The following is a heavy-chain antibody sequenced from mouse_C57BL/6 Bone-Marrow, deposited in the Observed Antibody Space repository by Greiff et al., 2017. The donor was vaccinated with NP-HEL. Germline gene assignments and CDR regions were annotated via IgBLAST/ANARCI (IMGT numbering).Heavy chain of an antibody. J-gene: IGHJ3*01. CDR3: PIYYGNSFAWFAY. V-gene: IGHV14-3*01. Sequence: EVQLQESVAELVRPGASVKLSCTASGFNIKNTYMHWVKQRPEQGLEWIGRIDPANGNTKYAPKFQGKATITADTSSNTAYLQLSSLTSEDTAIYYCPIYYGNSFAWFAYWGQGTLVTVSA. D-gene: IGHD2-1*01. CDR1: GFNIKNTY. CDR2: IDPANGNT.